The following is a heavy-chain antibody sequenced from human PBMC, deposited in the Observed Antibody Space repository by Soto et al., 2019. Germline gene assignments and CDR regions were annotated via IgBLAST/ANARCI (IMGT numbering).Heavy chain of an antibody. CDR3: ARGNKPYYYDSSVKDYGMDV. Sequence: GGSLRLSCAASGFTFSSYWMSWVRQAPGKGLEWVANIKQDGSEKYYVDSVKGRFTISRDNAKNSLYLQMNSLRAEDTAVYYCARGNKPYYYDSSVKDYGMDVWGQGTTVTVSS. CDR1: GFTFSSYW. V-gene: IGHV3-7*01. D-gene: IGHD3-22*01. J-gene: IGHJ6*02. CDR2: IKQDGSEK.